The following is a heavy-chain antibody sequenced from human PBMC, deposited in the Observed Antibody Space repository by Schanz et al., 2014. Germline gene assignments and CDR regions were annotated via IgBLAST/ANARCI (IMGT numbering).Heavy chain of an antibody. V-gene: IGHV1-2*02. D-gene: IGHD4-17*01. CDR2: INPNSGGT. J-gene: IGHJ4*02. CDR3: ARELRLEYYFDY. Sequence: QLRLVQSGAEVKKPGASVKVSCKASGYTFTGYYMHWVRQAPGQGLEWMGRINPNSGGTNYAQKFQGRVTMTRDTSISTAYMELSSLRSDDTAVYYCARELRLEYYFDYWGQGTQVTVSS. CDR1: GYTFTGYY.